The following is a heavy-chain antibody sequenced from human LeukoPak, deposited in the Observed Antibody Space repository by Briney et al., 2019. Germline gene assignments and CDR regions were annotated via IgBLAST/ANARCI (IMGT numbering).Heavy chain of an antibody. Sequence: ASVTVSCKASGYTFTSYAMHWVRQAPGQRLEWMGWINAGNGNTKYSQKFQGRVTITRDTSASTAYMELSSLRSEDTAVYYCARGASTVTTRWFDPWGQGTLVTVSS. D-gene: IGHD4-17*01. CDR3: ARGASTVTTRWFDP. J-gene: IGHJ5*02. CDR2: INAGNGNT. V-gene: IGHV1-3*01. CDR1: GYTFTSYA.